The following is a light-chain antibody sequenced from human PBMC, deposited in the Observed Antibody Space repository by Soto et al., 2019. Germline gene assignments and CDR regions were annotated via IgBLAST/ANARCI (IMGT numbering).Light chain of an antibody. V-gene: IGLV2-14*01. CDR1: SNDVGNGYDS. Sequence: QSVLTQPASVSGSPGQSITISCTGTSNDVGNGYDSVSWYHHHPCKAPKLIXXXXXXXXLGVSGRFSGSKSDTTAYLTISGLQAEDEADYYCSSYSDSDTKVFGTGTKVTVL. CDR3: SSYSDSDTKV. CDR2: XXX. J-gene: IGLJ1*01.